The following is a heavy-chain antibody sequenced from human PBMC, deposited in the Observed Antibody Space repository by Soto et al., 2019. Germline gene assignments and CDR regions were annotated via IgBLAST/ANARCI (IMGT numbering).Heavy chain of an antibody. CDR1: GDSISSGGHY. J-gene: IGHJ6*02. D-gene: IGHD5-18*01. Sequence: PSETLSLTCTVSGDSISSGGHYWSWIRQHPGKRPEWIGYISYSGIAYYNPSLESRFTISVDTSKNQFSLKLSSVTAADTAVYYCARDYGYSYGYDYYYYGMDVWGQGTTVTVSS. CDR3: ARDYGYSYGYDYYYYGMDV. V-gene: IGHV4-31*03. CDR2: ISYSGIA.